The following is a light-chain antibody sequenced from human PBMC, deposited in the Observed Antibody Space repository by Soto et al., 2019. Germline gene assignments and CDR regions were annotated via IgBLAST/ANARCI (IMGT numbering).Light chain of an antibody. J-gene: IGKJ5*01. V-gene: IGKV3-11*01. CDR3: QQRSNWPIT. Sequence: EIVLTQSPATLSLSPGERATLSCRASQSVGSSLVWYQQKVGQAPRLLIYDATNRATGIPARFSGSGSGTDFTLTISSLAPEDFAVYYCQQRSNWPITFGQGTRLEIK. CDR1: QSVGSS. CDR2: DAT.